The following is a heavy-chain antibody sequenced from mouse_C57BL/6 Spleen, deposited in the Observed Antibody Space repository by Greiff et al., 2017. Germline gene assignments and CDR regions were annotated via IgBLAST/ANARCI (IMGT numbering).Heavy chain of an antibody. CDR3: AFYDGYYVEYFDV. Sequence: EVQLQESGAELVKPGASVKLSCTASGFNINDYYMHWVKQRTEQGLEWIGRIDPEDGETKYAPKFKGKATITADTSSNTAYLQLSSLTSEDTAVYYGAFYDGYYVEYFDVWGTGTTVTVSS. CDR2: IDPEDGET. D-gene: IGHD2-3*01. J-gene: IGHJ1*03. V-gene: IGHV14-2*01. CDR1: GFNINDYY.